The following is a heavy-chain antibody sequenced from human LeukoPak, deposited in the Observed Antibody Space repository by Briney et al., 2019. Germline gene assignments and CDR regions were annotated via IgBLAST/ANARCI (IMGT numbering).Heavy chain of an antibody. CDR3: ARAPPGVHPFDY. Sequence: ASVKVSCKASGGTFSSYAISWVRQAPGQGLEWMGGIIPIFGTANYAQKFQGRVTITADESTSTAYMELSSLRAEDTAVYYCARAPPGVHPFDYWGQGRLVTVSS. V-gene: IGHV1-69*13. J-gene: IGHJ4*02. D-gene: IGHD3-10*01. CDR2: IIPIFGTA. CDR1: GGTFSSYA.